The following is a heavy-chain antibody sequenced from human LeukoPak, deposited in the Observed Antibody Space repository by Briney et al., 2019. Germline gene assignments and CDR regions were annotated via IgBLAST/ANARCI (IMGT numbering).Heavy chain of an antibody. D-gene: IGHD5-24*01. J-gene: IGHJ5*02. V-gene: IGHV7-4-1*02. Sequence: GASVKVSCKASGYTFTSYAMNWVRQAPGQGLEWMGWINTNTGNPTYAQGFTGRFVFSLDTSVSTAYLQISSLKAEDTAVYYCARGLRWLQSNNWFDPWGQGTLVTVSS. CDR1: GYTFTSYA. CDR3: ARGLRWLQSNNWFDP. CDR2: INTNTGNP.